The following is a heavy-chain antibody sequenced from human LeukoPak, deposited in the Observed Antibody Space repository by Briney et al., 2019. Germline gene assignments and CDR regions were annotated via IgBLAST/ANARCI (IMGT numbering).Heavy chain of an antibody. CDR3: ARVRYSNYFDP. CDR1: DDSITIYY. Sequence: SETLSLTCTVSDDSITIYYWSWIRQPAGKGLEWIGRIYTSGSTNYNPSLKSRVTISVDTSKNQFSLKLSSVTAADTAVYYCARVRYSNYFDPWGQGALVTVSS. D-gene: IGHD3-9*01. V-gene: IGHV4-4*07. CDR2: IYTSGST. J-gene: IGHJ5*02.